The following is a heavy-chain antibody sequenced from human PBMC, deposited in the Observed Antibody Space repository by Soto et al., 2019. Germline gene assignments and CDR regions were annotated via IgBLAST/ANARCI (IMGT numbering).Heavy chain of an antibody. J-gene: IGHJ3*01. Sequence: VQLVESGGGLIQPGASLRLSCAAFGFTISGKKYVAWVRQAPGKGLEWVSALYDLDGSFYAASVKGRFTTSSDSSKTTVYLQMNDLRPDDTAVYYCAPWHEREHAYDVWGQGTTVTVSS. D-gene: IGHD1-1*01. CDR3: APWHEREHAYDV. V-gene: IGHV3-53*01. CDR1: GFTISGKKY. CDR2: LYDLDGS.